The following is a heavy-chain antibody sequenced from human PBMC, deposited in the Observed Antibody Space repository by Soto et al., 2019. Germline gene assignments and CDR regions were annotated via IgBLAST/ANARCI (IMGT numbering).Heavy chain of an antibody. Sequence: GASVKVCCKASGGTFSSYAISWVRQAPGQGLEWMGGIIPIFGTANYAQKFQGRVTITADESTSTAYMELSSLRSEDTAVYYWARALSWYDAFEIWGQGTMVIVS. CDR3: ARALSWYDAFEI. V-gene: IGHV1-69*13. D-gene: IGHD6-13*01. CDR1: GGTFSSYA. CDR2: IIPIFGTA. J-gene: IGHJ3*02.